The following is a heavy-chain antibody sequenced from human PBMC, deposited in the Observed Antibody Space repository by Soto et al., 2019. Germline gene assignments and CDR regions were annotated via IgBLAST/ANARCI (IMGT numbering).Heavy chain of an antibody. CDR3: ARDSGYDSGSSVNHYLDQ. V-gene: IGHV3-48*03. CDR1: GFTFSNYE. Sequence: PGGSLRLSCAASGFTFSNYEMNWVRQAPGKGLEWVSYISSSGKTIYYADSVKGRFTISRDNAKNSLYLQMNSLRTEDTAVYYCARDSGYDSGSSVNHYLDQWGHGTLVTVSS. CDR2: ISSSGKTI. J-gene: IGHJ4*01. D-gene: IGHD3-10*01.